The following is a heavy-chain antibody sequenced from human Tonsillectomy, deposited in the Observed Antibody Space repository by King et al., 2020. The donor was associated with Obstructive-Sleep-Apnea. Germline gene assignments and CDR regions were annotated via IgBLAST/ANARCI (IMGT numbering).Heavy chain of an antibody. CDR1: GGSISSGGYY. CDR2: IYYSGSS. D-gene: IGHD3-3*01. J-gene: IGHJ4*02. Sequence: QLQESGPGLVKPSQTLSLTCTVSGGSISSGGYYWSWIRQHPGKCLEWIGYIYYSGSSYYNPSLKCRVTISVDTSKNSFSLKVSSVTAADTAVYYCATREPSPYYDFWSGPGAYFDYWGQGTLVTVSS. CDR3: ATREPSPYYDFWSGPGAYFDY. V-gene: IGHV4-31*03.